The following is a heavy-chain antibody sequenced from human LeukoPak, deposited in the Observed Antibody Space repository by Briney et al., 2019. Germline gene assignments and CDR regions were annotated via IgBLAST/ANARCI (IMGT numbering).Heavy chain of an antibody. CDR2: INHSGST. Sequence: TSETLSLTCAVYGGSFSGYYWSWIRQPPGKGLEWIGEINHSGSTNYTPSLKSRVTISVDTSKNQFSLKLSSVTAADTAVYYCARSKDIVVVPAAEYGDYVGYFDYWGQGTLVTVSS. V-gene: IGHV4-34*01. CDR3: ARSKDIVVVPAAEYGDYVGYFDY. D-gene: IGHD2-2*01. J-gene: IGHJ4*02. CDR1: GGSFSGYY.